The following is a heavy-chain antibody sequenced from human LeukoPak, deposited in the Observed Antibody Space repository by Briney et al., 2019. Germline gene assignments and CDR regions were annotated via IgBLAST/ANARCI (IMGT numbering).Heavy chain of an antibody. CDR1: GGSISSSSYY. CDR2: IYYSGST. CDR3: ARDHYYDSSGYYLRIWFDP. Sequence: SETLSLTCTVSGGSISSSSYYWGWIRQPPGKGLEWIGSIYYSGSTYYNPSLKSRVTISVDTSKKQFPLKLSSVTAADTAVYYCARDHYYDSSGYYLRIWFDPWGQGTLVTVSS. D-gene: IGHD3-22*01. V-gene: IGHV4-39*06. J-gene: IGHJ5*02.